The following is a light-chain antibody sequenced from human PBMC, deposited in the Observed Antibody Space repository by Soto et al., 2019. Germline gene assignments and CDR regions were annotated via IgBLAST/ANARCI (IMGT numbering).Light chain of an antibody. V-gene: IGLV1-44*01. CDR1: SSNIGSNS. CDR3: AAWDDSLNGVV. CDR2: SSN. Sequence: QSVLTQPPSASRTPGQRVTISCSGSSSNIGSNSVNWYQHLPGTAPKLLIYSSNQRPSGVPDRFSGSKSGTSASLAISGLQSEDEADYYCAAWDDSLNGVVFGGGTKVTVL. J-gene: IGLJ2*01.